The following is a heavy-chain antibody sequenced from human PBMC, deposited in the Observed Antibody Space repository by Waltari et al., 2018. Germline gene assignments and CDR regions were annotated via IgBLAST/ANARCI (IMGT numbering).Heavy chain of an antibody. J-gene: IGHJ5*02. CDR2: VDPEDGET. D-gene: IGHD3-10*01. CDR3: ATGTITMVPYKGGWFDP. V-gene: IGHV1-69-2*01. CDR1: GYTFTDYY. Sequence: EVQLVQSGAEVKKPGATVKISCKVSGYTFTDYYMHWVQQAPGKGLEWMGLVDPEDGETIYAEKFQGRVTITADTSTDTAYMELSSLRSEDTAVYYCATGTITMVPYKGGWFDPWGQGTLVTVSS.